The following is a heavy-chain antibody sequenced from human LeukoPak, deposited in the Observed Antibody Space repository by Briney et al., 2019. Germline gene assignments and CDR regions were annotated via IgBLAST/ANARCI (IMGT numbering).Heavy chain of an antibody. CDR1: GFTVSNYW. CDR3: TRDCCASGSHDY. CDR2: IKQDGSVE. D-gene: IGHD3-10*01. Sequence: PGGSLRLSCAASGFTVSNYWMSWVRQAPGKGLEWVANIKQDGSVEHYVGSVKGRFTISRDNAKNSLYLQLNSLRAEDTAVYYCTRDCCASGSHDYWGQGALVTVSS. J-gene: IGHJ4*02. V-gene: IGHV3-7*04.